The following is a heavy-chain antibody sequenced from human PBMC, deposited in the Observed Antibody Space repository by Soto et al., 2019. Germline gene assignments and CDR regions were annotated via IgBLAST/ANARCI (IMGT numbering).Heavy chain of an antibody. D-gene: IGHD3-3*01. CDR3: ARGYVLRFLEWFYGMDV. Sequence: QVQMVQSGAEVNKPGSSVKVSCKASGGTFSSSAISWVRQAPGQGLEWMGEIIPIFGTANYAQKFQGRVTITADESTSTAYMELSSLRSEDTAVYYCARGYVLRFLEWFYGMDVWGQGPTVTVSS. V-gene: IGHV1-69*01. CDR2: IIPIFGTA. CDR1: GGTFSSSA. J-gene: IGHJ6*02.